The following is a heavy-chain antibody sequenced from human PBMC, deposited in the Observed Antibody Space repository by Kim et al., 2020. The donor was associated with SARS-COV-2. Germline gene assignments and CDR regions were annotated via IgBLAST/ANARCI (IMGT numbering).Heavy chain of an antibody. CDR3: ARDVSGYSSSSSAFDV. Sequence: SVKGRFTISRDNSKNTLYLQMNSLRAEDTAIYDGARDVSGYSSSSSAFDVWGQGTKVTVSS. J-gene: IGHJ3*01. V-gene: IGHV3-23*01. D-gene: IGHD4-4*01.